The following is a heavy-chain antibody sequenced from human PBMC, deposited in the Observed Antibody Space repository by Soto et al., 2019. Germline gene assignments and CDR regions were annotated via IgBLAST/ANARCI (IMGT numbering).Heavy chain of an antibody. D-gene: IGHD3-22*01. CDR2: IYWADDK. J-gene: IGHJ3*02. CDR1: GFSLSTSGVG. CDR3: AHRRGDYDSSCYYYVGACDI. Sequence: QITLKESGPTLVKPTQTLTLTCTFSGFSLSTSGVGVGWISQPPGQALELLALIYWADDKRYSPSLKSRLTITNDSSKNHVVLTMTNMDPVDTAPYYCAHRRGDYDSSCYYYVGACDIWGQGTMVTVSS. V-gene: IGHV2-5*02.